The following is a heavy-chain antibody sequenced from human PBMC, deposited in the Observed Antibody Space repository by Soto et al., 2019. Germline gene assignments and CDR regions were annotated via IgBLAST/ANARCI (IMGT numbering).Heavy chain of an antibody. CDR2: MYYGGST. CDR1: GGSIRTYY. Sequence: QVQLQESGPGLVKPSETLSLTCTDSGGSIRTYYWNWIRQPPGKGLEWIGYMYYGGSTNYNPSLKSRVTVSGDTSMNDFSLKLTSVTAADTAVYYCARSTGYGDSYFDYWGRGTLVTVSS. D-gene: IGHD4-17*01. J-gene: IGHJ4*02. V-gene: IGHV4-59*01. CDR3: ARSTGYGDSYFDY.